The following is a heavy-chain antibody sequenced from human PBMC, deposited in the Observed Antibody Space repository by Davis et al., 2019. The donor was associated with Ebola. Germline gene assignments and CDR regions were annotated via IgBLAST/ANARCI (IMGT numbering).Heavy chain of an antibody. Sequence: MPGGSLRLPCTVSGGSISSSNYYWGWIRQPPGKGLEWIGSIYYSGSTYYNPSLKSRVTISVDTSKNQFSLKLNSVTAADTAVYYCARQGYYDSGSYYYFGYWGQGTLVTVSS. V-gene: IGHV4-39*01. CDR1: GGSISSSNYY. J-gene: IGHJ4*02. D-gene: IGHD3-10*01. CDR2: IYYSGST. CDR3: ARQGYYDSGSYYYFGY.